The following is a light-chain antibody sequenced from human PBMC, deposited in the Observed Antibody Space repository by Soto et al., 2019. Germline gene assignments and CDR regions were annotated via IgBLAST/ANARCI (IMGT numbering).Light chain of an antibody. Sequence: EIVLTQSPGTLSLSPGERATLSCRASQSVSSSYLAWYQQKPGQAPRLPIYGASSRATGIPDRFSGSGSGTDFTLTISRLEPEDVAVYYCQLYGSSPGYTFGQGTKLEIK. CDR3: QLYGSSPGYT. CDR2: GAS. CDR1: QSVSSSY. V-gene: IGKV3-20*01. J-gene: IGKJ2*01.